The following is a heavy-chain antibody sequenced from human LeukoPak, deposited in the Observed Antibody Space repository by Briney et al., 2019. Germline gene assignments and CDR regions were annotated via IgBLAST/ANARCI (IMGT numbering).Heavy chain of an antibody. CDR1: GGSFSGYY. V-gene: IGHV4-34*01. D-gene: IGHD3-10*01. CDR3: ARHQTMVRGVILYFDL. CDR2: INHSGST. J-gene: IGHJ2*01. Sequence: PSETLSLTCAVYGGSFSGYYWSWIRQPPGKGLEWIGEINHSGSTNYNPSLKSRVTISVDTSKNQFSLKLSSVTAADTAVYYCARHQTMVRGVILYFDLWGRGTLVTVSS.